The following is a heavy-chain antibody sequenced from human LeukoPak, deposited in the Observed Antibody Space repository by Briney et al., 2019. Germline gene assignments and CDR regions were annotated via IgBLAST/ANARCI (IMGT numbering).Heavy chain of an antibody. J-gene: IGHJ4*02. CDR1: GFTFSSYS. CDR2: ISSSGSTI. V-gene: IGHV3-48*04. Sequence: GGSLRLSCAASGFTFSSYSMNWVRQAPGKGLEWVSYISSSGSTIYYADSVKGRFTISRDNAKNSLYLQMNSLRAEDTAVYYCARVYGPGIAVAGPFDYWGQGTLVTVSS. CDR3: ARVYGPGIAVAGPFDY. D-gene: IGHD6-19*01.